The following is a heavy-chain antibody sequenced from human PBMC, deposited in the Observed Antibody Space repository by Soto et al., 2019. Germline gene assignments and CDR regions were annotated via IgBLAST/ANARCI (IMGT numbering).Heavy chain of an antibody. CDR2: ISGSGGST. J-gene: IGHJ6*02. Sequence: GGSLRLSCAASGFTFSSYAMSWVRQAPGKGLEWVSAISGSGGSTYYADSVKGRFTISRDNSKNTLYLQMNSLRAEDTAVYYCAKMGLGVREDYYYYGMDVWGQGTTVTVSS. D-gene: IGHD3-10*01. V-gene: IGHV3-23*01. CDR1: GFTFSSYA. CDR3: AKMGLGVREDYYYYGMDV.